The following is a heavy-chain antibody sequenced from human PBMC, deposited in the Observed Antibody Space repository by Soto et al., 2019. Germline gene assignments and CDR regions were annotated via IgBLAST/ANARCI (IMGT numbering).Heavy chain of an antibody. J-gene: IGHJ4*02. CDR1: GYTFTNSG. D-gene: IGHD4-17*01. Sequence: QVQLVQSGAEVKKPGASVKVSCKASGYTFTNSGFSWVRQAPGQGLEGVGWIRVNNGDTHYAQKLQGRVTMTTDTPTSTAFMELRSLRSDDTAVYYCARDLGYSDFDGLYWGQGTLITVCS. V-gene: IGHV1-18*01. CDR2: IRVNNGDT. CDR3: ARDLGYSDFDGLY.